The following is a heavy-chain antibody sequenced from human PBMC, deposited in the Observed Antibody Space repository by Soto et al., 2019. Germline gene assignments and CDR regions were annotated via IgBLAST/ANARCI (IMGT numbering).Heavy chain of an antibody. CDR2: INSDGSST. V-gene: IGHV3-74*01. CDR3: ARDRGWSGGSCYPYDAFDI. Sequence: GGSLRLSCAASGFTFSSYWMHWVRQAPGKGLVWVSRINSDGSSTSCADSVKGRFTISRDNAKNTLYLQMNSLRAEDTAVYYCARDRGWSGGSCYPYDAFDIWGQGTMVTVSS. J-gene: IGHJ3*02. CDR1: GFTFSSYW. D-gene: IGHD2-15*01.